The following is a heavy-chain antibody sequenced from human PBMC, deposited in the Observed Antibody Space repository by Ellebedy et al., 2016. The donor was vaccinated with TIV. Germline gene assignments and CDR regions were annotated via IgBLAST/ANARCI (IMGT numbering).Heavy chain of an antibody. V-gene: IGHV3-74*01. CDR2: INSDGSST. D-gene: IGHD2-2*01. Sequence: GGSLRLSXAASGFTFSSYWMHWVRQAPGKGLVWVSRINSDGSSTSYADSVKGRFTISRDNAKNTLYLQMNSLRAEDTAVYFCAKRDNYQRLGYYVMDVWGQGTTVTVSS. CDR1: GFTFSSYW. J-gene: IGHJ6*02. CDR3: AKRDNYQRLGYYVMDV.